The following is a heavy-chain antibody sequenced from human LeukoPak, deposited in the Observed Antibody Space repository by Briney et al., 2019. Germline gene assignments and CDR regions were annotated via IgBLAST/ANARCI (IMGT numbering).Heavy chain of an antibody. J-gene: IGHJ4*02. CDR3: ASIPYCSGGSCYPSLSYFDH. D-gene: IGHD2-15*01. Sequence: SETLSLTCTVSGGSISSSSYYWGWTRQPPGKGLEWIGSIYYSGSTYYNPSLKSRVTISVDTSKNQFSLKLSSVTAADTAVYYCASIPYCSGGSCYPSLSYFDHWGQGTLVTVSS. CDR2: IYYSGST. V-gene: IGHV4-39*01. CDR1: GGSISSSSYY.